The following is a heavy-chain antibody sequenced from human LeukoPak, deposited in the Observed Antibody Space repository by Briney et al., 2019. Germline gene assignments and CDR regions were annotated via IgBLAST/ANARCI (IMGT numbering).Heavy chain of an antibody. Sequence: GGSLRLSCAASGFTFSNYWMSWVRQGPGKGLEWVANIKQDGSEKYYVDSVKGRFTISRDNAENSLFLQMNSLRAEDTAVYYCARSLGCSSSSCYMDYWGQGTLVTVSS. V-gene: IGHV3-7*01. CDR1: GFTFSNYW. D-gene: IGHD2-2*02. CDR3: ARSLGCSSSSCYMDY. CDR2: IKQDGSEK. J-gene: IGHJ4*02.